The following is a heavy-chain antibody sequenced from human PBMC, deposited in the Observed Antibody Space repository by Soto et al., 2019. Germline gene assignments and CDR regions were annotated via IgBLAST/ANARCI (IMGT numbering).Heavy chain of an antibody. CDR2: INSDGSTT. CDR1: GFAFSSYW. CDR3: ARVGQGRYYFDY. J-gene: IGHJ4*02. Sequence: EVHLVESGGGSVQPGGSLRLSCAGSGFAFSSYWIHWVRQVPGKGLVWVSRINSDGSTTSYADSVRGRFTISRENAKDTLYLQMNSLRAEDTALYYCARVGQGRYYFDYWGQGTLVTVSS. V-gene: IGHV3-74*01.